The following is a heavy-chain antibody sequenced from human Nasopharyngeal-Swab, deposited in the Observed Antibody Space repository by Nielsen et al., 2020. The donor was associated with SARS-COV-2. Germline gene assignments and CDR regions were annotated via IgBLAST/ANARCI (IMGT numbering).Heavy chain of an antibody. V-gene: IGHV4-34*01. Sequence: RQAPGKGLEWIGEINHSGSTNYNPSLKSRVTISVDTSKNHFSLKLSSVTAADTAVYYCARVLIGTPAYGSGTIDYWGQGTLVTVSS. CDR3: ARVLIGTPAYGSGTIDY. J-gene: IGHJ4*02. D-gene: IGHD3-10*01. CDR2: INHSGST.